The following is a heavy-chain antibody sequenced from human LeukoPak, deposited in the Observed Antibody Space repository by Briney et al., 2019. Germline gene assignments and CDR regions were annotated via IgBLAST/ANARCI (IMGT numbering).Heavy chain of an antibody. CDR1: GFTFSSYS. CDR2: ISSSSSYI. D-gene: IGHD6-13*01. Sequence: GGSLRLSCVASGFTFSSYSMNWVREAPGKGVEWVSSISSSSSYIYYADSVKGRFTVSRDNAKNSLYLQMNSLRAEDTAVYYCARASIAASGRGYYFDYWGQGTLVTVSS. CDR3: ARASIAASGRGYYFDY. V-gene: IGHV3-21*01. J-gene: IGHJ4*02.